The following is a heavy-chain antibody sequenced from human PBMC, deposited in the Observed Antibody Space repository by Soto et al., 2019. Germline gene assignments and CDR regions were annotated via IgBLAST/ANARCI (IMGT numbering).Heavy chain of an antibody. Sequence: TSETLSLTCTVSGGSISSYHWSWIRQTPGKGLEWIGYVHYSWDSNYNPSLKSRVAISLDTSNSQFSLKLTSLTAADTAVYYCATLPPRIVVTILPIPSWGQGTQVTVSS. J-gene: IGHJ4*02. CDR1: GGSISSYH. D-gene: IGHD2-21*01. V-gene: IGHV4-59*12. CDR2: VHYSWDS. CDR3: ATLPPRIVVTILPIPS.